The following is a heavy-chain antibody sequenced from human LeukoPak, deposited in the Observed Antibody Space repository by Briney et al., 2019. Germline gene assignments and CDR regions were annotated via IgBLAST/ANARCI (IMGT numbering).Heavy chain of an antibody. Sequence: SETLSLTCAVYGGSFSGYYWSWIRQPPGKGLEWIGEINHSGSTNYNPSLKSRVTISVDMSKNQFSLKLSSVTAADTAVYYCARGRGLWFGELLFYFDYWGQGTLVTVSS. CDR2: INHSGST. D-gene: IGHD3-10*01. V-gene: IGHV4-34*01. CDR3: ARGRGLWFGELLFYFDY. J-gene: IGHJ4*02. CDR1: GGSFSGYY.